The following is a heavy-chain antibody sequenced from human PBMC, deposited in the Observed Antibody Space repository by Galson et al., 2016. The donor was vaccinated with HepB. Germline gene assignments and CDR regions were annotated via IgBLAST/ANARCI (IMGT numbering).Heavy chain of an antibody. Sequence: SLRLSCASSGFVFRSSAMGRLRQVPGKGLEWVSTISPGRPNTHYADSVNGRFTISRDDAKDTVYLEMSSLRDEDTAIYYCAVWLQVHFDHWGQGTRVTVSS. V-gene: IGHV3-23*01. D-gene: IGHD3-16*01. CDR2: ISPGRPNT. CDR3: AVWLQVHFDH. CDR1: GFVFRSSA. J-gene: IGHJ4*02.